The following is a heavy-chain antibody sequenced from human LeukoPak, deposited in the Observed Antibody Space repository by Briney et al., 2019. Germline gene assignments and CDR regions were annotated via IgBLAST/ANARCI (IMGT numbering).Heavy chain of an antibody. J-gene: IGHJ4*02. CDR2: IYSGGST. Sequence: PGGSLRLSCAASGFTVSDNYMSWVRQAPGKGLEWVSVIYSGGSTYYADSVKGRFTISRDNSKNTLYLQMNSLRAEDTAVYYCARSDLDYFDYWGQGTLATVSS. CDR1: GFTVSDNY. D-gene: IGHD2-21*02. CDR3: ARSDLDYFDY. V-gene: IGHV3-53*01.